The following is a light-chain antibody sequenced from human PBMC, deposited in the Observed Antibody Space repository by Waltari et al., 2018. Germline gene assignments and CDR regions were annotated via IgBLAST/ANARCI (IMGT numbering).Light chain of an antibody. Sequence: EIVMTQSPATLSVSRGGSATVSCRASLSIDDSLAWYHHRPGQPPRLLIHGASTRDTGIPVRFSGSGSGTDFTLTITGLQSEDFAVYFCQQYNQWPLTFGRGTKVEIK. CDR1: LSIDDS. V-gene: IGKV3-15*01. CDR3: QQYNQWPLT. CDR2: GAS. J-gene: IGKJ4*01.